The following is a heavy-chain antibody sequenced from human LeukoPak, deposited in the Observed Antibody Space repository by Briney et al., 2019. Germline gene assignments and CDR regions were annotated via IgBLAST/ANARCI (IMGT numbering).Heavy chain of an antibody. V-gene: IGHV1-69*04. CDR1: GGTFSSYA. CDR3: ARDRPYGSGSYLGDY. CDR2: IIPILGIA. Sequence: GASVKVSCKASGGTFSSYAISWVRQAPGQGLEWMGRIIPILGIANYAQKFQGRVTITADKSTSTAYMELSSLRSEDTAVYYCARDRPYGSGSYLGDYWGQGTLVTVSS. D-gene: IGHD3-10*01. J-gene: IGHJ4*02.